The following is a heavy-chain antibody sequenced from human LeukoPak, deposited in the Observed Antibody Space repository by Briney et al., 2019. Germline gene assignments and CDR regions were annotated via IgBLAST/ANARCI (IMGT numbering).Heavy chain of an antibody. J-gene: IGHJ4*02. CDR2: IHASGPT. D-gene: IGHD6-6*01. CDR3: ARHDAGIAARPFDN. V-gene: IGHV4-4*09. Sequence: PSETLSLTCPVSGGSISTYYWSWIRRPPGKGLEWIAYIHASGPTNYNPSLKSRITITVDRSKNQSSLKLSSVTAADTGVYYCARHDAGIAARPFDNWGQGTLVTVSS. CDR1: GGSISTYY.